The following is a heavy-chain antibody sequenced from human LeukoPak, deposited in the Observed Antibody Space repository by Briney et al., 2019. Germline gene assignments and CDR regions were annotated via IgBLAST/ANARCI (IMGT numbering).Heavy chain of an antibody. CDR3: AKEYAGYCSGGSCCLPSDY. CDR2: IYGGGDT. D-gene: IGHD2-15*01. J-gene: IGHJ4*02. Sequence: PGGSLRLSCAVSGFTVSNDYMSWVRQAPGKGLEWVSVIYGGGDTYYADSVRGRFTISRDNFENTLYLQMNSLRAEDTAVYYCAKEYAGYCSGGSCCLPSDYWGQGTLVTVSS. CDR1: GFTVSNDY. V-gene: IGHV3-53*05.